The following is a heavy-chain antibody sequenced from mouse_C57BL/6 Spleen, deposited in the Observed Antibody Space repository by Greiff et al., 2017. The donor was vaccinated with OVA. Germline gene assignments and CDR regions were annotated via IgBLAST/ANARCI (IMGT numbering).Heavy chain of an antibody. CDR3: ATSYYSNYEGAMDY. D-gene: IGHD2-5*01. CDR2: IWGVGST. J-gene: IGHJ4*01. CDR1: GFSLTSYG. Sequence: QVQLKESGPGLVAPSQSLSITCTVSGFSLTSYGVDWVRQSPGKGLEWLGVIWGVGSTNYNSALKSRLSISKDNSKSQVFLKMNSLQTDDTAMYYCATSYYSNYEGAMDYWGQGTSVTVSS. V-gene: IGHV2-6*01.